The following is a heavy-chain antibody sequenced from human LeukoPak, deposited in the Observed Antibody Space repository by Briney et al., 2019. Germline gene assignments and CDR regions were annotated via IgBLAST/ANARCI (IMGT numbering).Heavy chain of an antibody. CDR2: TSYDGSNK. CDR1: GFTFSSYG. J-gene: IGHJ6*02. D-gene: IGHD4-17*01. V-gene: IGHV3-30*03. Sequence: PGGSLRLSCAASGFTFSSYGMHCVRQAPGKGLEWVAVTSYDGSNKYYADSVKGRFTISRDNSKNTLYLQMNSLRAEDTAVYYCASRNPIYGDHYYYYGMDVWGQGTTVTVSS. CDR3: ASRNPIYGDHYYYYGMDV.